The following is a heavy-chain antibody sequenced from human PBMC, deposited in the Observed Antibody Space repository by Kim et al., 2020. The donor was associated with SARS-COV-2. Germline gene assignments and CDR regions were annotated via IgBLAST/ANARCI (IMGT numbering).Heavy chain of an antibody. CDR1: GFTFDDYA. CDR2: ISWNSGSI. Sequence: GGSLRLSCAASGFTFDDYAMHWVRQAPGKGLEWVSGISWNSGSIGYADSVKGRFTISRDNAKNSLYLQMNSLRAEDTALYYCAKDALWFGELLQAGHFDYWGQGTLVTVSS. V-gene: IGHV3-9*01. CDR3: AKDALWFGELLQAGHFDY. D-gene: IGHD3-10*01. J-gene: IGHJ4*02.